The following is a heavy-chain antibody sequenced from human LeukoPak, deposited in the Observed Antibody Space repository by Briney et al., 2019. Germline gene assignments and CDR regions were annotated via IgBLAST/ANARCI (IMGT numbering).Heavy chain of an antibody. V-gene: IGHV1-69*05. Sequence: ASVKVSCKASGGTFSSYAISWVRQAPGQGLEWMGGIIPIFGTASYAQKFQGRVTITTDESTSTAYMELSSLRSEDTAVYYCARVLLDYGGNSGWFDPWGQGTLVTVSS. D-gene: IGHD4-23*01. CDR1: GGTFSSYA. CDR2: IIPIFGTA. J-gene: IGHJ5*02. CDR3: ARVLLDYGGNSGWFDP.